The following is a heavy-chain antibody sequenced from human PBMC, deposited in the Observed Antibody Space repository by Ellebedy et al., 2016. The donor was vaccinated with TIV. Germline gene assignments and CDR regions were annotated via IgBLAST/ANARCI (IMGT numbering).Heavy chain of an antibody. D-gene: IGHD3-10*01. V-gene: IGHV3-23*01. J-gene: IGHJ5*02. CDR3: AKDGSGTLIGDWFDP. CDR1: GFTFSSYA. Sequence: PGGSLRLSCAASGFTFSSYAMSWVRQAPGKGLEWVSGISGIGDSAYYADSVKGRFTISRDNSKNTLYLQMNSLRAEDTAVYYCAKDGSGTLIGDWFDPWGQGTLVTVSS. CDR2: ISGIGDSA.